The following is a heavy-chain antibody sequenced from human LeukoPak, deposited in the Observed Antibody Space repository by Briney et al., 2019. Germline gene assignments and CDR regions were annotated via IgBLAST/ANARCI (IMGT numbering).Heavy chain of an antibody. J-gene: IGHJ4*02. CDR1: GFTFSSYE. Sequence: TGGSLRLSCAASGFTFSSYEMNWVRQAPGKGLGWVSYISSSGSIIYYADSVKGRFTISRDNAKNSLYLQMNSLRAEDTALYYCASLRYRCSSTSCYVAHWGQGTLVTVSS. CDR2: ISSSGSII. D-gene: IGHD2-2*01. V-gene: IGHV3-48*03. CDR3: ASLRYRCSSTSCYVAH.